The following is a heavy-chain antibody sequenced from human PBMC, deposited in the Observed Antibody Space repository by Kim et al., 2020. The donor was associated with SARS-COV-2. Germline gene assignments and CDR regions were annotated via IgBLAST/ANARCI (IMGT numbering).Heavy chain of an antibody. Sequence: SVKGRFTNSRDNAKNSLYLQMNSLRAEDTALYYCARGSSGYYNYYYGMDVWGQGTTVTVSS. J-gene: IGHJ6*02. V-gene: IGHV3-20*03. CDR3: ARGSSGYYNYYYGMDV. D-gene: IGHD3-22*01.